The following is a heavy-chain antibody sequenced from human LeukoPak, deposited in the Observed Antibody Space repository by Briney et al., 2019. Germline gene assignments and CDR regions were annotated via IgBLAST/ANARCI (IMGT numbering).Heavy chain of an antibody. V-gene: IGHV3-7*01. Sequence: GGSLRLSCAASGFTFSSYWMSWVRQAPGKGREGVANIKQDGSEKYYVDSVKGRFTISRDNAKNSLYLQMNSLRAEDTAVYYCARTLGYCSSTSCYRHWFDPWGQGTLVTVSS. D-gene: IGHD2-2*02. CDR1: GFTFSSYW. CDR2: IKQDGSEK. J-gene: IGHJ5*02. CDR3: ARTLGYCSSTSCYRHWFDP.